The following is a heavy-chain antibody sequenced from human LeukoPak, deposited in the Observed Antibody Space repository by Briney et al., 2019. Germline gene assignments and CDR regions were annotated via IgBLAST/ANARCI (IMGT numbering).Heavy chain of an antibody. Sequence: ASVKVSCKASGYTLTELSMHWVRQAPGKGLDWMGGFDPEDGETIYAQKFQGRVTMTEDTSTDTAYMELSSLRSEDTAVYYCATDRKDSSGWLSYGMDVWGQGTTVTVSS. CDR2: FDPEDGET. V-gene: IGHV1-24*01. CDR3: ATDRKDSSGWLSYGMDV. D-gene: IGHD6-19*01. CDR1: GYTLTELS. J-gene: IGHJ6*02.